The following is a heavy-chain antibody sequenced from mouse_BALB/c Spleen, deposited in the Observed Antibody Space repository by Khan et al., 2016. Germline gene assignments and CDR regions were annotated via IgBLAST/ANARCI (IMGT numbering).Heavy chain of an antibody. CDR3: AREAYYGNYYYLDY. D-gene: IGHD2-10*01. Sequence: VELVESGPGLVAPSQSLSITCTVSGFSLTSYGVHWVRQPPGKGLEWLGVIWAGGSTNYNSALMSRLSISKDNSKSQVFLKMNSLQTDDTAMYYCAREAYYGNYYYLDYWGQGTTLTVSS. V-gene: IGHV2-9*02. CDR2: IWAGGST. J-gene: IGHJ2*01. CDR1: GFSLTSYG.